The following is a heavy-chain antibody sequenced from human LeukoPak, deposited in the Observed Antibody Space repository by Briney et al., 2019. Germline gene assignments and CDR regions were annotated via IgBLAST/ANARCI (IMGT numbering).Heavy chain of an antibody. CDR1: GGSFSGYY. D-gene: IGHD3-22*01. CDR3: ARDRDYYDSSGYGNWFDP. J-gene: IGHJ5*02. V-gene: IGHV4-34*01. Sequence: SETLSLTCAVYGGSFSGYYWSWIRQPPGKGLEWIGEINHSGSTNYNPSLKSRVTISIDTSKNQFSLKLSSVTAADTAVYYCARDRDYYDSSGYGNWFDPWGQGTLVTVSS. CDR2: INHSGST.